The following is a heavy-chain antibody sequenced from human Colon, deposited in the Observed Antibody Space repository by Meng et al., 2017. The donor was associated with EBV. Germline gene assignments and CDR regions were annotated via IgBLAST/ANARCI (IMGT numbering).Heavy chain of an antibody. CDR1: GGPVSSGCYS. D-gene: IGHD6-19*01. V-gene: IGHV4-31*03. CDR2: IYYSGST. J-gene: IGHJ4*02. Sequence: PPQESCTGLVKPSQTLSLPCTVFGGPVSSGCYSWTWILQHAGNGLYGFGHIYYSGSTFYNPSLKRRVIISIDTSKNQFSLNLGYVTAPHTAVYYCARVSSGWDYFDYWGQGTLVTVSS. CDR3: ARVSSGWDYFDY.